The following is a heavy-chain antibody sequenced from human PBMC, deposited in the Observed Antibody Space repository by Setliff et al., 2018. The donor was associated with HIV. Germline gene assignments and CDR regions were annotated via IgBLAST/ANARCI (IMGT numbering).Heavy chain of an antibody. CDR3: ARGVVGATYNPFDY. CDR2: IYYIGNT. V-gene: IGHV4-31*03. Sequence: PSETLSLTCTVSGGSISGGGYYWSWIRQHPGKGLDWIGNIYYIGNTDYNPSLKSRVTISVDTSKNQFSLKLSSVTAADTAVYYCARGVVGATYNPFDYWGQGTLVTVSS. D-gene: IGHD1-26*01. J-gene: IGHJ4*02. CDR1: GGSISGGGYY.